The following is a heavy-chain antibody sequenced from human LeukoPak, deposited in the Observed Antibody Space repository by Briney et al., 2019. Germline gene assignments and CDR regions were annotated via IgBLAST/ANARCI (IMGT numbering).Heavy chain of an antibody. V-gene: IGHV4-31*03. CDR3: ARVTSEPYSSGWYFDY. CDR1: GGSISSGGYY. D-gene: IGHD6-19*01. Sequence: SETLSLTCTVSGGSISSGGYYWSWIRQHPGKGLEWIGYIYYSGSTYYNPSLKSRVTISVDTSKNQFSLKLSSVTAADTAVYYCARVTSEPYSSGWYFDYWGQGTLVTVSS. J-gene: IGHJ4*02. CDR2: IYYSGST.